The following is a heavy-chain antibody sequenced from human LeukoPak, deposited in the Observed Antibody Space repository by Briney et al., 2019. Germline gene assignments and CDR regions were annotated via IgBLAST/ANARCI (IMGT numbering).Heavy chain of an antibody. D-gene: IGHD1-26*01. CDR1: GFTFSSYG. CDR3: AKDPQIEYSGSYLRYYYGMDV. CDR2: IRYDGSNK. V-gene: IGHV3-30*02. J-gene: IGHJ6*02. Sequence: PGGSLRLSCAASGFTFSSYGMHWVRQAPGKGLEWVAFIRYDGSNKYYADSVKGRFTIPRDNSKNTLYLQMNSLRAEDTAVYYCAKDPQIEYSGSYLRYYYGMDVWGQGTTVTVSS.